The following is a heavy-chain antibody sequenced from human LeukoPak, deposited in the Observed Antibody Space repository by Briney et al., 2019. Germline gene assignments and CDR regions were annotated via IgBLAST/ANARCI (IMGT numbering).Heavy chain of an antibody. CDR3: ARDKDYVVGDY. CDR1: GYTFTDYY. V-gene: IGHV1-2*02. D-gene: IGHD4-17*01. J-gene: IGHJ4*02. Sequence: ASVKVSCKASGYTFTDYYIHWVRQAPGQGLEWMGWINPNSGGTNYAQKFQGRVTMTRDTSISTAYMELSRLRSDDTAVYYCARDKDYVVGDYWGQGTLVTVSS. CDR2: INPNSGGT.